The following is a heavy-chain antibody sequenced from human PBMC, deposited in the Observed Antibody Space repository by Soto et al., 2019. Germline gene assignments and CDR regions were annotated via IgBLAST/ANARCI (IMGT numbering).Heavy chain of an antibody. CDR3: TRAGGSGYYDSSGYY. D-gene: IGHD3-22*01. V-gene: IGHV3-49*04. CDR2: IRSKAYGGTT. Sequence: GGSLRLSCTASGFTFGDYAMSWVRQAPGKGLEWVGFIRSKAYGGTTEYAASVKGRFTISRDDSKSIAYLQMNSLKTEDTAVYYCTRAGGSGYYDSSGYYWGQGTPVTVSS. CDR1: GFTFGDYA. J-gene: IGHJ4*02.